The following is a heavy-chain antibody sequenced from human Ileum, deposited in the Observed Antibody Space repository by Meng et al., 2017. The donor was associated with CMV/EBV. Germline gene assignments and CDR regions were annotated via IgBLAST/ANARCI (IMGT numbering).Heavy chain of an antibody. D-gene: IGHD1-26*01. Sequence: EVQLVEAGGGVCQPGESLRLSCAASGFTFRANWMYWVRQVPGEGLVWVSRINEDGRITSYADSVKGRFTISRDNARNTLYLQMNSLRADDSAVYYCARDLSGSRDYWGRGTLVTVSS. J-gene: IGHJ4*02. CDR1: GFTFRANW. CDR2: INEDGRIT. CDR3: ARDLSGSRDY. V-gene: IGHV3-74*01.